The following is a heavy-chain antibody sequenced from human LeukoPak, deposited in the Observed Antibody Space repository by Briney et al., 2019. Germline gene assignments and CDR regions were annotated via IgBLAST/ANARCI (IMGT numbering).Heavy chain of an antibody. J-gene: IGHJ6*02. D-gene: IGHD3-10*01. CDR3: AREARGSGKYYYYGMDV. CDR2: IGTAGDT. V-gene: IGHV3-13*01. Sequence: GGSLRLSCAAYGFTFSSYDMHWVRQATGKGLEWVSAIGTAGDTYYPGSVKGRFTISRENAKNSLYLQMNSLRAGDTAVYYCAREARGSGKYYYYGMDVWGQGTTVTSP. CDR1: GFTFSSYD.